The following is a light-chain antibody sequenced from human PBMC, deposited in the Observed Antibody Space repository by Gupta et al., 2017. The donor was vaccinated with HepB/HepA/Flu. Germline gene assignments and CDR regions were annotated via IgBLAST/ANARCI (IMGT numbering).Light chain of an antibody. J-gene: IGLJ2*01. CDR3: SSYTSSSTRV. V-gene: IGLV2-14*03. CDR1: SSDVGGYNY. Sequence: QSALTQPASVSGSPGQSITISCTGTSSDVGGYNYVSWYQQHTGKAPNLMIYDVSNRPSWVSNRFSGSKSGNTASLTISGLQAEDEADYYCSSYTSSSTRVFGGGTKLTVL. CDR2: DVS.